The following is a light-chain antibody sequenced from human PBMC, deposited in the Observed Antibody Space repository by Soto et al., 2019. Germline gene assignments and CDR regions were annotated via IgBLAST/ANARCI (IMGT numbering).Light chain of an antibody. CDR3: SSYPGSNGVI. CDR1: SNDVGNYNY. Sequence: QSALTQPPSASGSPGQSVTICCTGTSNDVGNYNYVSWYRQHPGKAPKLMTYEVSKRPSGVPDRFSGSKSGNTASLTVSGLQAEVEADYYSSSYPGSNGVIFGGGTKVTVL. J-gene: IGLJ2*01. V-gene: IGLV2-8*01. CDR2: EVS.